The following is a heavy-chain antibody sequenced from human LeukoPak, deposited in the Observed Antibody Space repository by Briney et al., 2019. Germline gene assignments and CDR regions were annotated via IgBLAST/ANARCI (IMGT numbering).Heavy chain of an antibody. V-gene: IGHV4-39*01. Sequence: SETLSLTCTVSGGSISSYYWGWIRQPPGKGLEWIGSIYYSGSTYYNPSLKSRVTISVDTSKNQFSLKLSSVTAADAAVYYCARHDSGSYSPDYWGQGTLVTVSS. CDR2: IYYSGST. D-gene: IGHD1-26*01. CDR3: ARHDSGSYSPDY. CDR1: GGSISSYY. J-gene: IGHJ4*02.